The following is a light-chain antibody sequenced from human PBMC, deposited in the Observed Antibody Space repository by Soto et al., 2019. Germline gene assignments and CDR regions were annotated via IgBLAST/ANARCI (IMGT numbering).Light chain of an antibody. CDR3: ASWDDSLNGYV. V-gene: IGLV1-44*01. Sequence: QPVLTQPPSASGTPGQRVTISCSGSSSNIGSNTVNWYQQLPGTTPKLLIFLNNQRPSGVPDRFSGSKSGTSASLAISGLQPEDEADFYCASWDDSLNGYVFGTGTKVTVL. CDR2: LNN. CDR1: SSNIGSNT. J-gene: IGLJ1*01.